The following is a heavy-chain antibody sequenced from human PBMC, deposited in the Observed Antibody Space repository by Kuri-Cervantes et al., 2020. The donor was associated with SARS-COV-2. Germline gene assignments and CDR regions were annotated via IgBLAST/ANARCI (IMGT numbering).Heavy chain of an antibody. D-gene: IGHD2-21*01. CDR2: ISYDGSNK. CDR3: ARGRVGVQDF. Sequence: GESLKISCAASGFTFSSYGMHWVRQAPGKGLEWVVVISYDGSNKYYADSVKGRFAISRDNSKNTLYLQMNNLRGEDTAVYFCARGRVGVQDFWGQGTLVTVSS. V-gene: IGHV3-30*03. CDR1: GFTFSSYG. J-gene: IGHJ4*02.